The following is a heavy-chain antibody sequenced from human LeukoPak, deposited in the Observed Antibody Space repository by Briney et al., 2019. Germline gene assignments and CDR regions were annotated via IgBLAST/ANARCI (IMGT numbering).Heavy chain of an antibody. Sequence: ASVKVSCKASGYTFTSYPMNWVRQAPGQGLEWMGIINPSGGSTSYAQKFQGRVTMTRDTSTSTVYMELSSLRSEDTAVYYCARDLGYCSSTSCSTYWFDPWGQGTLVTVSS. V-gene: IGHV1-46*01. J-gene: IGHJ5*02. CDR3: ARDLGYCSSTSCSTYWFDP. CDR2: INPSGGST. CDR1: GYTFTSYP. D-gene: IGHD2-2*01.